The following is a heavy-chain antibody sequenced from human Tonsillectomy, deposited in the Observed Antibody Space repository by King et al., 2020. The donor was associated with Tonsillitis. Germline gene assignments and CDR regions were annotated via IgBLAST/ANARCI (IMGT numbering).Heavy chain of an antibody. Sequence: VQLQQWGAGLLKPSETLSLTCAVYGGSFSGYYWSWIRQPPGKGLEWIGEINHSGSTNYNPSLKSRVTISVDTSTNQFSLKLGSVTAADTAVYYCARGGRSSYYYDSSGYFSWFDPWGQGTLVTVSS. CDR3: ARGGRSSYYYDSSGYFSWFDP. CDR1: GGSFSGYY. CDR2: INHSGST. V-gene: IGHV4-34*01. D-gene: IGHD3-22*01. J-gene: IGHJ5*02.